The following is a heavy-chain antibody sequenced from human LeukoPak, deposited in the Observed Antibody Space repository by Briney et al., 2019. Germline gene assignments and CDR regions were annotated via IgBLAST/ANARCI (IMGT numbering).Heavy chain of an antibody. CDR2: FDPENGET. CDR3: ATTMGGSQLYTLQF. D-gene: IGHD1-26*01. CDR1: GHTRTKLS. Sequence: ASVKVSCKVSGHTRTKLSMYWVRQAPGKGLEWMGGFDPENGETIYAQKFQGRVTLTEDTAAATAYMELSSLRSEDTAVYYCATTMGGSQLYTLQFWGQGTLVTVSS. V-gene: IGHV1-24*01. J-gene: IGHJ4*02.